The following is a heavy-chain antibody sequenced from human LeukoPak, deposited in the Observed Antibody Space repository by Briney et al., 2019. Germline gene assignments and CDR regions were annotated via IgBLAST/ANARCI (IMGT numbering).Heavy chain of an antibody. CDR3: ARDAVGRTMVRGVIIGYYYYGMDV. D-gene: IGHD3-10*01. CDR1: GFTFSSYE. V-gene: IGHV3-48*03. Sequence: GSLRLSCAASGFTFSSYEMNWVRQAPGKGLEWVSYISSSGSTIYYADSVKGRFTISRDNAKNPLYLQMNSLRAEDTAVYYCARDAVGRTMVRGVIIGYYYYGMDVWGQGTTVTVSS. J-gene: IGHJ6*02. CDR2: ISSSGSTI.